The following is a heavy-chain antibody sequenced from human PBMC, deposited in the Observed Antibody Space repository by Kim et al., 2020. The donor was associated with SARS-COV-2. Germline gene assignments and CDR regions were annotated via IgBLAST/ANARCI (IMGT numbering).Heavy chain of an antibody. J-gene: IGHJ4*02. D-gene: IGHD3-9*01. CDR2: INHSGST. CDR1: GGSFSGYY. V-gene: IGHV4-34*01. Sequence: SETLSLTCAVYGGSFSGYYWSWIRQPPGKGLEWIGEINHSGSTNYNPSLKSRVTISVDTSKNQFSLKLSSVTAADTAVYYCARTANHHYDILTGYSSPPYYFDFWGQGTLVTVSS. CDR3: ARTANHHYDILTGYSSPPYYFDF.